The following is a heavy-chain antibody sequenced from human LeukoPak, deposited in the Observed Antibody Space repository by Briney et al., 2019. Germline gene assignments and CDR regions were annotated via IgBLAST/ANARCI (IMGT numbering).Heavy chain of an antibody. Sequence: PSETLSLTCTVSGGSISSYYWTWIRQPPGKGLEWIGYIYSTGSTNYSPSLTSRVTMSVDTSKNQFSLNLKSVTAADTAVYYCARGYSSFDYWGQGTLVTVSS. CDR1: GGSISSYY. D-gene: IGHD6-13*01. V-gene: IGHV4-59*01. CDR2: IYSTGST. J-gene: IGHJ4*02. CDR3: ARGYSSFDY.